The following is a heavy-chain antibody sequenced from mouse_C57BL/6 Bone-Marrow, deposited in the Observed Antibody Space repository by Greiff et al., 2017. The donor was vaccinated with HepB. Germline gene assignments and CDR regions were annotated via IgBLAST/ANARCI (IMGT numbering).Heavy chain of an antibody. Sequence: EVQLQQSGAELVRPGASVKLSCTASGFNIKDDYMHWVKQRPEQGLEWIGWIDPENGDTEYASKFQGKATITADTSSNTAYLQLRSLTSEDTAVYYCTTYDYEGFAYWGQGTLVTVSA. CDR3: TTYDYEGFAY. J-gene: IGHJ3*01. CDR2: IDPENGDT. V-gene: IGHV14-4*01. CDR1: GFNIKDDY. D-gene: IGHD2-4*01.